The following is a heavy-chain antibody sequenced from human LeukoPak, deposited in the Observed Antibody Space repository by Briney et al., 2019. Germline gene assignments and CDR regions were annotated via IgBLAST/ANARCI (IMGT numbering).Heavy chain of an antibody. Sequence: ASVKVSCKASGYTFTSFAMHWVRQAPGQGLEWMGWINAGNGNTKYSQKFQGRVTIARDTSASTAYMELSSLRSEDTAVYYCARGGRGSCFGYWGQGTLVTVSS. D-gene: IGHD1-26*01. J-gene: IGHJ4*02. CDR3: ARGGRGSCFGY. CDR1: GYTFTSFA. V-gene: IGHV1-3*01. CDR2: INAGNGNT.